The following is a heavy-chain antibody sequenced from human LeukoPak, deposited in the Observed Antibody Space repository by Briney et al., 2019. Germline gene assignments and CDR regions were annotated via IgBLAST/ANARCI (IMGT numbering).Heavy chain of an antibody. CDR3: AGWGYGSGSYYNLASFDY. CDR2: IWYDGSNK. CDR1: GFTFSSYG. V-gene: IGHV3-30*02. Sequence: GESLRLSCAASGFTFSSYGMHWVLQAAGKGLEWVADIWYDGSNKYYADSVKGRFTISRDNSKNTLYLQMNSLRTEDTGVYYCAGWGYGSGSYYNLASFDYWGQGTLVTVSS. D-gene: IGHD3-10*01. J-gene: IGHJ4*02.